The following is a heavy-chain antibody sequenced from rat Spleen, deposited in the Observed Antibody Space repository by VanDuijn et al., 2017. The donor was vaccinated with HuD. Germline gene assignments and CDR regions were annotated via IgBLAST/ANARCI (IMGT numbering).Heavy chain of an antibody. CDR2: ITNNGGNT. V-gene: IGHV5S11*01. D-gene: IGHD1-1*01. J-gene: IGHJ2*01. CDR1: GFTFSNFD. Sequence: EVQLVESGGGLVQPGRSLKLSCAASGFTFSNFDMAWVRQAPGKGLEWIASITNNGGNTYYPDSVKGRFTVSRDNAKSTLYLQMNSLKSEETATYYCARENYYRGDYLGQVVMVTVSS. CDR3: ARENYYRGDY.